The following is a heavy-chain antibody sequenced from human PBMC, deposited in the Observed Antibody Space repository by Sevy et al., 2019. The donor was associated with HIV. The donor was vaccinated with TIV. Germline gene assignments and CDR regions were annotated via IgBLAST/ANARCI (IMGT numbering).Heavy chain of an antibody. V-gene: IGHV3-48*03. Sequence: GESLKISCAASGFTFSSYEMNWVRQAPGKGLEWVSFISNSGSSIYYSDSVKGRFTISRDKAKNSLYLQMNSLRAEDTAVYYCARDLPPSATTVAHFDYWGQGTLITVSS. CDR3: ARDLPPSATTVAHFDY. CDR2: ISNSGSSI. J-gene: IGHJ4*02. D-gene: IGHD4-17*01. CDR1: GFTFSSYE.